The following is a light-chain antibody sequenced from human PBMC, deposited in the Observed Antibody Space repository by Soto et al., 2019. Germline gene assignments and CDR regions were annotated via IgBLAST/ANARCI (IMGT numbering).Light chain of an antibody. CDR3: QQYDSSST. J-gene: IGKJ4*02. CDR1: QGISSY. V-gene: IGKV1-9*01. Sequence: DIQMTQSPSTLSASVGNRVTITCRASQGISSYLAWYQQKPGKAPKLLIYAASTLQSGVPSRFSGSGSGTEFTLTISSLQPDDSATYYCQQYDSSSTFGGGTKV. CDR2: AAS.